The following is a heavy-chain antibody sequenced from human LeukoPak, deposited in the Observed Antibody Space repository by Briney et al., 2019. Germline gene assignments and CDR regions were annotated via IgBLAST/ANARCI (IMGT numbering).Heavy chain of an antibody. CDR2: IYSGGET. CDR3: AKGDSGGGTCYCPLDY. D-gene: IGHD2-15*01. J-gene: IGHJ4*02. V-gene: IGHV3-53*01. Sequence: GGSLTLSCAASGLTVSSNYMSWLRQAPGKGLEWVSVIYSGGETYYADSVKGRFSMSRDNSKNTLHLQINSLRAEDTALYYCAKGDSGGGTCYCPLDYWGQGNLVTVSS. CDR1: GLTVSSNY.